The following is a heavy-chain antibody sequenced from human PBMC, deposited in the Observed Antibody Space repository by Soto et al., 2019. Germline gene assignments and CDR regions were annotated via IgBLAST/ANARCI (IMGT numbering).Heavy chain of an antibody. CDR3: HLTLPYDSSGFVDAFDI. D-gene: IGHD3-22*01. J-gene: IGHJ3*02. V-gene: IGHV5-51*01. CDR1: VYSFSIYW. CDR2: IYAGDTDN. Sequence: ESLKISRKSYVYSFSIYWIAWVRKMPGKGLEWMGIIYAGDTDNRYSESFQVQVTIAADKSISNAYLQWSSLKASDTAMYYCHLTLPYDSSGFVDAFDIWGQGTMVTVSS.